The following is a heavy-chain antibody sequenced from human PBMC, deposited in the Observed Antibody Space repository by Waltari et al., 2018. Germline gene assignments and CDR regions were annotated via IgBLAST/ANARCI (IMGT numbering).Heavy chain of an antibody. J-gene: IGHJ4*02. CDR1: GFRFSSHD. V-gene: IGHV3-23*04. CDR3: AKKPYDHDYGDYFDY. Sequence: EVQLVESGGGLVQPGESLRLSCAGSGFRFSSHDMTWVRQAPEKGLEWVSSISDNGIITFYGDSVKGRLTISRDNSKSTLYLQLSGLRAEDTAVYYCAKKPYDHDYGDYFDYWGQGTLVTVSS. CDR2: ISDNGIIT. D-gene: IGHD4-17*01.